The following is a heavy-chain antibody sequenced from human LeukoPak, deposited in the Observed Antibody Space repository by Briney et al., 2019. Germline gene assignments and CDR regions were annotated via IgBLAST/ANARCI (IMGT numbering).Heavy chain of an antibody. CDR1: GFTFSTYN. D-gene: IGHD4-11*01. CDR3: ARVLLIHDYRNGMDV. CDR2: ISSGSSYI. Sequence: GGSLRLSCAASGFTFSTYNMNWVRQAPGKGLEWVSSISSGSSYIYYADSVKGRFTISRDNAQNSLYLQMNSLRAEDTAVYYCARVLLIHDYRNGMDVWGQGTTVTVSS. J-gene: IGHJ6*02. V-gene: IGHV3-21*01.